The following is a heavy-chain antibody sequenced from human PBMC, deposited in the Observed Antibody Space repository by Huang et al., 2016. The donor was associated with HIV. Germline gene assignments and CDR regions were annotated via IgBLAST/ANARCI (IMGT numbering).Heavy chain of an antibody. CDR2: ISAYNGVT. CDR3: ARDSPLLGVVIVVVPTAPNAFDI. J-gene: IGHJ3*02. Sequence: QIQLVQSGVEVKKPGASVKVSCKAYGYTFTSYVISWVRQAPGQGLEWMGWISAYNGVTNYAQNVQGRVTMTTDTSTSTAYMELRSLRSDDTAVYYCARDSPLLGVVIVVVPTAPNAFDIWGQGTMVTVSS. CDR1: GYTFTSYV. D-gene: IGHD2-2*01. V-gene: IGHV1-18*01.